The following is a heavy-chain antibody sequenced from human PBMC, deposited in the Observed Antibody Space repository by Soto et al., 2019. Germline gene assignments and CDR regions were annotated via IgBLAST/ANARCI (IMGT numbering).Heavy chain of an antibody. CDR2: IYYSGST. Sequence: SETLSLTCTVSGGSISSYYWSWIRQPPGKGLEWIGYIYYSGSTNYNPSLKSRVTISVDTSKNQFSLKLSSVTAADTAVYYCARHRGSGSIFDYWGQGTLVTVSS. V-gene: IGHV4-59*08. CDR3: ARHRGSGSIFDY. J-gene: IGHJ4*02. D-gene: IGHD6-19*01. CDR1: GGSISSYY.